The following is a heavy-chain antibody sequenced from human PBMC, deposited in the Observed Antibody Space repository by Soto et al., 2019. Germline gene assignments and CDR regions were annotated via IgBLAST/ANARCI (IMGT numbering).Heavy chain of an antibody. V-gene: IGHV1-69*12. CDR2: IIPIFGTA. CDR3: ARDVIAAAGTAG. D-gene: IGHD6-13*01. J-gene: IGHJ4*02. CDR1: GGTFSSYA. Sequence: QVQLVQSGAEVKKPGSGVKVSCKASGGTFSSYAISWERQAPVRGLEWMGGIIPIFGTANYAQKFQGRVTITADESTSTAYMELSSLRSEDTAVYYCARDVIAAAGTAGWGQGTLVTVSS.